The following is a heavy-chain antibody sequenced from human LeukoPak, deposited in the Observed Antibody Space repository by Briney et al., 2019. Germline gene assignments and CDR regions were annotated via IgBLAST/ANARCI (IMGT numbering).Heavy chain of an antibody. CDR2: IRYDGSNK. CDR3: ANPSRASSSWYLFDY. Sequence: PGGSLRLSCAASGFTFSSYGMHWVRQAPGKGLEWVAFIRYDGSNKYYADSVKGRFTISRDNSKNTLYLQMNSLRAEDTAVYYCANPSRASSSWYLFDYWGQGTLVTVSS. CDR1: GFTFSSYG. D-gene: IGHD6-13*01. J-gene: IGHJ4*02. V-gene: IGHV3-30*02.